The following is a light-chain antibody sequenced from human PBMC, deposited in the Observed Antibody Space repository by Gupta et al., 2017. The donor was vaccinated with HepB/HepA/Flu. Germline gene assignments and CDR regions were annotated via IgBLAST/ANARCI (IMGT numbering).Light chain of an antibody. CDR3: QQDCSSPLT. J-gene: IGKJ4*01. CDR2: GAS. V-gene: IGKV3-20*01. Sequence: EIVLTQSPGTLSLSPGERATLSCRASQSVRSSYLAWYQQKPGQAPRLLIYGASSRATGIPDRFSGSGSGTDFTLTISRLEPEDFAVYYCQQDCSSPLTFGGGTKVEIK. CDR1: QSVRSSY.